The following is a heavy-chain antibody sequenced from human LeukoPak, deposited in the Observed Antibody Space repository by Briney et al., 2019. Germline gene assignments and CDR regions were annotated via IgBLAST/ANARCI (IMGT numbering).Heavy chain of an antibody. CDR1: GGSISSYY. CDR2: IYYSGST. J-gene: IGHJ6*04. V-gene: IGHV4-59*01. D-gene: IGHD3-10*01. Sequence: SETLSLTCTVSGGSISSYYWSWIRQPPGKGLEWIGYIYYSGSTNYNPSLKSRVTISVDTSKNQFSLKLSSVTAADTAVYYCAREALVRDSGMDVWGKGTMVTVSS. CDR3: AREALVRDSGMDV.